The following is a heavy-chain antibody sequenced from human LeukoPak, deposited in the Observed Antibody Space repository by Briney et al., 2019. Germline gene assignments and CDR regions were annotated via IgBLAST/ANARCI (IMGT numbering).Heavy chain of an antibody. D-gene: IGHD3-3*01. CDR1: GGSISSSSYY. Sequence: PSETLSLTCTVPGGSISSSSYYWGWIRQPPGKGLEWIGSIYYSGSTYYNPSLKSRVTISVDTSKNQFSLKLSSVTAADTAVYYCARGGVVDFWSGYNNNWFDPWGQGTLVTVSS. V-gene: IGHV4-39*07. CDR3: ARGGVVDFWSGYNNNWFDP. J-gene: IGHJ5*02. CDR2: IYYSGST.